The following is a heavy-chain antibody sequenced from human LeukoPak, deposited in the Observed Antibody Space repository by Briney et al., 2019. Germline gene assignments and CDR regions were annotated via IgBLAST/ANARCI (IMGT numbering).Heavy chain of an antibody. CDR3: ARIHRRADSSGYYYEDWYFDL. Sequence: SETLSLTCIVSGGSISSNYWSWIRQPAGKGLEWIGRIYSSGTTAYIPSLKSRVTMSGDTSKNQLSLRLTSVTAADTAVYYCARIHRRADSSGYYYEDWYFDLRGRGTLVTVSS. CDR2: IYSSGTT. CDR1: GGSISSNY. J-gene: IGHJ2*01. D-gene: IGHD3-22*01. V-gene: IGHV4-4*07.